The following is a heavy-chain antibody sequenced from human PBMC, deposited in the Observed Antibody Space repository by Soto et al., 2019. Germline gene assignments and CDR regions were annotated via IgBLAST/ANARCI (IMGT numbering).Heavy chain of an antibody. J-gene: IGHJ4*02. V-gene: IGHV2-5*01. CDR1: GFSLSTSGVG. Sequence: QITLKESGPTLVKPTQTLTLTCTFSGFSLSTSGVGVGWIRQPPGKALEWLALIYWNDDKRYSPSLKSRLTITKDTSKNQVVLTMTNMDPVGTATYRCVHGEVAHGYNYFDYWGQGTLVTVSS. D-gene: IGHD5-12*01. CDR2: IYWNDDK. CDR3: VHGEVAHGYNYFDY.